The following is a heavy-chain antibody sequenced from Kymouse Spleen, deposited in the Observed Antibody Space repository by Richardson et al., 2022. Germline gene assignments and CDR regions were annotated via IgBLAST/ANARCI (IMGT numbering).Heavy chain of an antibody. CDR3: ARLDAMSDCGGYSGYDWGNGMDV. D-gene: IGHD5-12*01. CDR1: GGSFSGYY. J-gene: IGHJ6*02. Sequence: QVQLQQWGAGLLKPSETLSLTCAVYGGSFSGYYWSWIRQPPGKGLEWIGEINHSGSTNYNPSLKSRVTISVDTSKNQFSLKLSSVTAADTAVYYCARLDAMSDCGGYSGYDWGNGMDVWGQGTTVTVSS. CDR2: INHSGST. V-gene: IGHV4-34*01.